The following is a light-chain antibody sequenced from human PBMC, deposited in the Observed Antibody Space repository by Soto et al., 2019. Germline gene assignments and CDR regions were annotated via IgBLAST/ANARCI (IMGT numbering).Light chain of an antibody. CDR3: LQDYNSHLT. CDR1: QGIRHY. J-gene: IGKJ4*01. CDR2: AAS. Sequence: AIQMTQSPSSLSASVGDRVTITCRASQGIRHYLGWYQQKPGKAPKLLIYAASSLQSGVPSRFSGSGSGTDFTLTISSLQPEDFATYYCLQDYNSHLTFGGGTKVEIK. V-gene: IGKV1-6*01.